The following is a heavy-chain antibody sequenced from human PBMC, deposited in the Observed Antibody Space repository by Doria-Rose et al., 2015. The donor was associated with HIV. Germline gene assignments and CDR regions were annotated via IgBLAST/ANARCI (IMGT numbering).Heavy chain of an antibody. CDR3: ARDSDRAFDY. CDR1: GFTFSIYG. D-gene: IGHD5-18*01. CDR2: IWYDGSNK. V-gene: IGHV3-33*01. Sequence: VQLVQSGGGVVQPGTSLRLSCAASGFTFSIYGMHWVRQAPGKGLEWAAVIWYDGSNKHYADSVRCRFTISRDNSKNTLYLQMNSLRAEDTAVYYCARDSDRAFDYWGQGTLVTVSS. J-gene: IGHJ4*02.